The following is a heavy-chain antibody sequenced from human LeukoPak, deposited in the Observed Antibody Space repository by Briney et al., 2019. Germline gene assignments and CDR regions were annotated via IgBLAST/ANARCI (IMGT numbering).Heavy chain of an antibody. J-gene: IGHJ4*02. CDR2: IYYSGRT. Sequence: SEAPSLTCTVSGGSISGGGYCWRCISQTPGRGLGWIGYIYYSGRTYYNPSLKSRLIISVDTSKNQFSLKLTSVTAADTAVYYCARDYHGNNWFYFDYWGQGALVAVSS. CDR3: ARDYHGNNWFYFDY. D-gene: IGHD1-1*01. V-gene: IGHV4-30-4*01. CDR1: GGSISGGGYC.